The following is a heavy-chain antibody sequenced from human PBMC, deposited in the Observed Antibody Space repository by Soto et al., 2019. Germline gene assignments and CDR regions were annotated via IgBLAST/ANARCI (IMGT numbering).Heavy chain of an antibody. D-gene: IGHD7-27*01. V-gene: IGHV3-64D*06. J-gene: IGHJ4*02. CDR2: ITGNGART. CDR1: GFSFSSYG. Sequence: PGGSLRLSCSASGFSFSSYGIHWVRQAPGRGLEYVSAITGNGARTYYAESVKDRFTISRDSSKNTVYLQMSSLRPEDTAVYYCVKAVWGYDYFDFWGQGTRVTVSS. CDR3: VKAVWGYDYFDF.